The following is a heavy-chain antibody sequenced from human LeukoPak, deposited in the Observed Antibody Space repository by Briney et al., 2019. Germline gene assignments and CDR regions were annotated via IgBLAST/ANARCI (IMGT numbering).Heavy chain of an antibody. V-gene: IGHV4-59*01. D-gene: IGHD6-13*01. CDR2: IYYSGST. J-gene: IGHJ4*02. CDR3: ARVGYSSSWSLDY. CDR1: GGSISSYY. Sequence: SETLSLTCTVSGGSISSYYWSWIRQPPGKGLEWIGYIYYSGSTNYNPSLKSRVTISVDTSKNQFSLKLSSVTAADTAVYYCARVGYSSSWSLDYWGQGTLVTVSS.